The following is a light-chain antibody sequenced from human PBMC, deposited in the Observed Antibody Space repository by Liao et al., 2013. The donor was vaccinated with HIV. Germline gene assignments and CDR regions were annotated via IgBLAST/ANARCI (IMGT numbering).Light chain of an antibody. CDR1: NIGSKS. CDR2: YDS. V-gene: IGLV3-21*04. Sequence: SYELTQPPSVSVAPGKTARITCGGDNIGSKSVHWYQQTPGQAPVLVIYYDSDRPSGIPERFSASNSGDTATLTISRVEAGDEADYYCLVWDRSSDHYVFGTGTKVTVL. CDR3: LVWDRSSDHYV. J-gene: IGLJ1*01.